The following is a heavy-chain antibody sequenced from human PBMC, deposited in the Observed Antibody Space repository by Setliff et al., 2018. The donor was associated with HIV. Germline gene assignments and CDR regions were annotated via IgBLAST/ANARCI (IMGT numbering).Heavy chain of an antibody. V-gene: IGHV1-2*02. D-gene: IGHD3-16*01. CDR3: ARGGEGLAN. CDR2: ISPKYGGT. CDR1: GYTFTGYY. Sequence: ASVKVSCKASGYTFTGYYIHWVRQAPGHGFQWMGWISPKYGGTNYAQNFQGRVTMTRDTSTNTVYMELSSLTSEDTAVYYCARGGEGLANWGQGTLVTVSS. J-gene: IGHJ4*02.